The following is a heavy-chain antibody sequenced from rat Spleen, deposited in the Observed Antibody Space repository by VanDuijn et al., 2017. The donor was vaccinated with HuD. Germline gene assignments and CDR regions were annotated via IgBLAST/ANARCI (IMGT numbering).Heavy chain of an antibody. V-gene: IGHV2-13*01. CDR3: ARADIGAIYTDGI. Sequence: QVQLKESGPGLVQPSQTLSLTCTVSGFSLISNSVHWVRQPPGKGLEWMGVIWGNGNANYNSVLKSRLSISRDTSKSQVYLKMNSLQTEDTATYYCARADIGAIYTDGIWGQGVMVTVSS. J-gene: IGHJ2*01. D-gene: IGHD1-2*01. CDR2: IWGNGNA. CDR1: GFSLISNS.